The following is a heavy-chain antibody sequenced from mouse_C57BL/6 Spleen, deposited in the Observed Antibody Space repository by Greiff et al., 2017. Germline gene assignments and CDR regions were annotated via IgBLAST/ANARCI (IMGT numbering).Heavy chain of an antibody. J-gene: IGHJ3*01. V-gene: IGHV1-82*01. CDR1: GYAFSSSW. CDR3: ARDGDDGYYVRFAY. Sequence: VMLVESGPELVKPGASVKISCKASGYAFSSSWMNWVKQRPGKGLEWIGRIYPGDGDTNYTGKFKGKATLTADKSSSTAYMQLSSLTSEDSAVYFCARDGDDGYYVRFAYWGQGTLVTVSA. CDR2: IYPGDGDT. D-gene: IGHD2-3*01.